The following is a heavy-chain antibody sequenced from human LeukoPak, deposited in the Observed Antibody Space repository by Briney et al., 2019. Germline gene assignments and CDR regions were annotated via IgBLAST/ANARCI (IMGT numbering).Heavy chain of an antibody. CDR3: ARLQGHSSSLN. D-gene: IGHD6-6*01. CDR1: GYSISGGYY. V-gene: IGHV4-38-2*01. CDR2: IYHSRSN. Sequence: SETLSLTCAVSGYSISGGYYWGWIRQPPGKGLEWIGSIYHSRSNYYNPTLKGRVTISVDTSKNPFSLKLSSVTAADTAVYYCARLQGHSSSLNWGQGTLVTVAS. J-gene: IGHJ4*02.